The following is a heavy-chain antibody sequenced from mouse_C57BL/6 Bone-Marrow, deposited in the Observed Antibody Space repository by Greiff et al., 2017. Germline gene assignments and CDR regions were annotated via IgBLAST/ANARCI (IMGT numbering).Heavy chain of an antibody. CDR3: ARDALYYSSCAMDY. CDR2: SRNKANDYTT. Sequence: EVQVVESGGGLVQSGRSLRLSCATSGFTFSDFYMEWVRQAPGKGLEWIAASRNKANDYTTEYSASVKGRFIVSRDTSQSILYLQMDALRAEDTAIYYCARDALYYSSCAMDYWGQGTSVTVSS. J-gene: IGHJ4*01. V-gene: IGHV7-1*01. CDR1: GFTFSDFY. D-gene: IGHD1-1*01.